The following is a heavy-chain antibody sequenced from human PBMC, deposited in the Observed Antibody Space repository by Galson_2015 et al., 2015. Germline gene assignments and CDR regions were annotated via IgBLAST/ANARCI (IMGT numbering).Heavy chain of an antibody. D-gene: IGHD3-10*01. V-gene: IGHV3-23*01. J-gene: IGHJ6*02. Sequence: SLSLSCAASGFTFGSYAMSWVRQAPGKGLEWVSAISGNGDNTYYADSVRGRFTISRDNGKNSLYLQMNSLRVEDTAVYYCTRDPGRGDVWGQGTTVTVSS. CDR2: ISGNGDNT. CDR3: TRDPGRGDV. CDR1: GFTFGSYA.